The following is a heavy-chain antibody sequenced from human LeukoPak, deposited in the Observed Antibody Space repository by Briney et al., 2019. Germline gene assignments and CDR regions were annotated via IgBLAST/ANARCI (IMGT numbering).Heavy chain of an antibody. Sequence: GGSLRLSCAPSGFTFSSYWMHWVRQAPGKGLVWVSRINTDGSTITYADSVKGRFTISRDNAKNTLYMQMNSLRAEDTAVYFCARERKSSTSMDYWGQGTLVTVSS. V-gene: IGHV3-74*01. CDR3: ARERKSSTSMDY. J-gene: IGHJ4*02. D-gene: IGHD2-2*01. CDR1: GFTFSSYW. CDR2: INTDGSTI.